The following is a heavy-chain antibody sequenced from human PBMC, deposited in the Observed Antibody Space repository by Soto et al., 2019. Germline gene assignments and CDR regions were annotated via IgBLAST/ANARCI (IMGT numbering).Heavy chain of an antibody. CDR1: GFTFSNAW. D-gene: IGHD6-6*01. V-gene: IGHV3-15*07. J-gene: IGHJ6*02. CDR3: TTDPYFIAARYGMDV. Sequence: PGGSLRLSCAASGFTFSNAWMNWVHQAPGKGLEWVGRIKSKNDGGKTDYDAPVKGRFTISRDDSKNTKYLQMNSLKTEDTAVYYCTTDPYFIAARYGMDVWGQGTTVTVSS. CDR2: IKSKNDGGKT.